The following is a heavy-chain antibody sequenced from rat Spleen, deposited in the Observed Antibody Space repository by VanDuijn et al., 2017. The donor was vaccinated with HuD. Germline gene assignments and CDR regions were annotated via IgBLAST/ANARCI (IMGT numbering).Heavy chain of an antibody. V-gene: IGHV5-31*01. CDR3: TRDGYTTDYYYWYFDL. CDR2: ITNTGDT. Sequence: EVQLVESGGGLVQPGRSLKLSCVASGFTFSNYWMTWIRQAPGKGLEWVASITNTGDTYYPDSVKGRFTISRDNAKSTLYLQMNSLRSDDTATYYCTRDGYTTDYYYWYFDLWGPGIMVTVSS. CDR1: GFTFSNYW. J-gene: IGHJ1*01. D-gene: IGHD1-6*01.